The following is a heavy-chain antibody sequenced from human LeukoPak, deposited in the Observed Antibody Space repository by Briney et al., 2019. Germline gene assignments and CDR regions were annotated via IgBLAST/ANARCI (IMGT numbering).Heavy chain of an antibody. CDR1: GYTFTGYY. V-gene: IGHV1-2*02. CDR2: INPNSGGT. J-gene: IGHJ4*02. Sequence: ASVKVSCKASGYTFTGYYMHWVRQAPGRGLEWMGWINPNSGGTNYAQKFQGRVTMTTDTSTSTAYMELRSLRSDDTAVYYCARGIYGSGSHDGHYFDYWGQGTLVTVSS. D-gene: IGHD3-10*01. CDR3: ARGIYGSGSHDGHYFDY.